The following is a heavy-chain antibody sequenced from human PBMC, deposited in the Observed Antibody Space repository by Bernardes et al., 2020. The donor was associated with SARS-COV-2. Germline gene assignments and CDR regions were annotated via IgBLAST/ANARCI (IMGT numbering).Heavy chain of an antibody. CDR1: GFTVRSDH. D-gene: IGHD3-3*01. V-gene: IGHV3-66*02. J-gene: IGHJ4*02. CDR2: IYSGGGT. Sequence: GGSLRLSCAASGFTVRSDHMSWVRQAPGKGLECVSVIYSGGGTYYADSVKGRFTISRDNSKNTLYVQMNSLRAEDTAIYYCARRPNRFLDFNSGVDYWGQGTLVTVSS. CDR3: ARRPNRFLDFNSGVDY.